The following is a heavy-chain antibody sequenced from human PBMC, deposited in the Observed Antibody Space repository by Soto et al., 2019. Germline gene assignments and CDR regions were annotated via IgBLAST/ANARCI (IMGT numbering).Heavy chain of an antibody. CDR3: AKDRNGYFDY. D-gene: IGHD1-1*01. J-gene: IGHJ4*02. Sequence: GGSLRLSCAASGFTFSSYGMHWVRQAPGKGLEWVAAISYDGSNKYYADSVKGRFTISRDNSKNTLYLQMNSLRAEDTAVYYCAKDRNGYFDYWGQGTLDTVSS. CDR1: GFTFSSYG. CDR2: ISYDGSNK. V-gene: IGHV3-30*18.